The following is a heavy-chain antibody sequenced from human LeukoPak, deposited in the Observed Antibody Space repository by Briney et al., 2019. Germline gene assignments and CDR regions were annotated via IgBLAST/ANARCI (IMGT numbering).Heavy chain of an antibody. D-gene: IGHD3-22*01. CDR1: GFTFSNAW. Sequence: GGSLRLSCAASGFTFSNAWMNWVRQAPGKGLEWVGRIKSKAYGGTTDYAAPVKGRFTISRDDSKNTLYLQMNSLKTEDTAVYYCTTDPGHYYDSLAFDCWGQGTLVTVSS. V-gene: IGHV3-15*01. CDR2: IKSKAYGGTT. CDR3: TTDPGHYYDSLAFDC. J-gene: IGHJ4*02.